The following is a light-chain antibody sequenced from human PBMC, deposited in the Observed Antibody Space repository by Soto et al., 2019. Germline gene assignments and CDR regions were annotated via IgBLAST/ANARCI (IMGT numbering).Light chain of an antibody. CDR2: SAS. CDR1: QSLSSAF. J-gene: IGKJ1*01. Sequence: DIVLTQSPGTLSLSPGQRATLSCRASQSLSSAFLAWYQQKPGQAPRLLIYSASSRATGVPDRFSGSGSGTDFTLTISRLEPEDFAVYYCQQYINWPRTFGQGTKVDIK. CDR3: QQYINWPRT. V-gene: IGKV3-20*01.